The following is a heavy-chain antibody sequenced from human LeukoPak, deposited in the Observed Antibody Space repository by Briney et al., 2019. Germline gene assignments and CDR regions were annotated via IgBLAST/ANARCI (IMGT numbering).Heavy chain of an antibody. V-gene: IGHV3-53*01. CDR2: IYSGGST. D-gene: IGHD5-12*01. Sequence: GGSLRLSCAASGFTVSSNYMSWVRRAPGKGLEWVSVIYSGGSTYYADSVKGRFTISRDNSKNTLYLQMNSLRAEDMAVYYCASSSGYSGNDYWGQGTLVTVSS. CDR1: GFTVSSNY. CDR3: ASSSGYSGNDY. J-gene: IGHJ4*02.